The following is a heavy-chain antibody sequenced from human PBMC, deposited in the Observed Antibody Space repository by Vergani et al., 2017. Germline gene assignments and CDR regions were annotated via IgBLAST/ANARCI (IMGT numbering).Heavy chain of an antibody. V-gene: IGHV3-7*03. CDR3: ARGRGLRRGIWSGYRSYYYGMDV. D-gene: IGHD3-3*01. Sequence: EVQLVESGGGLVQPGGSLRLSCAASGFTFSSYWMSWVRQAPGKGLEWVANIKQDGSEKYYVDSVKGRFTISRDNAKNSLYLQMNSLRAEDTAVYYCARGRGLRRGIWSGYRSYYYGMDVWGQGTTVTVSS. CDR1: GFTFSSYW. J-gene: IGHJ6*02. CDR2: IKQDGSEK.